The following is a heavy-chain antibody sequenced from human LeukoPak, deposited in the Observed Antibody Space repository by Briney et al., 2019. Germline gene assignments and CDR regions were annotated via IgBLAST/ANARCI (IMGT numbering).Heavy chain of an antibody. CDR3: ALHDSSGYYNY. J-gene: IGHJ4*02. CDR1: GFTVSSNY. V-gene: IGHV3-53*05. D-gene: IGHD3-22*01. CDR2: IYSGGST. Sequence: PGGSLRLSCAASGFTVSSNYMSWVRQAPGKGLEWVSVIYSGGSTYYADSVKGRFTISRDNSKNTLYLQMNSLRAEDTAVYYCALHDSSGYYNYWGQGTLVTVSS.